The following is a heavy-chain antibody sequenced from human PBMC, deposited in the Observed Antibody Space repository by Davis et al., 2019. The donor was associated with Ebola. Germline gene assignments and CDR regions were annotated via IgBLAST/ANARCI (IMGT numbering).Heavy chain of an antibody. CDR1: GFTFGTYW. J-gene: IGHJ4*02. CDR3: TRIVNRSFDY. Sequence: GESLKISCAASGFTFGTYWMTWVRQAPGKGLEWVGNINQDGGEKYYVDAVRGRFTISRDNARNSLHLQMNSLRVEDTAIYYCTRIVNRSFDYWGRGTLVTVAS. V-gene: IGHV3-7*01. CDR2: INQDGGEK. D-gene: IGHD3-16*02.